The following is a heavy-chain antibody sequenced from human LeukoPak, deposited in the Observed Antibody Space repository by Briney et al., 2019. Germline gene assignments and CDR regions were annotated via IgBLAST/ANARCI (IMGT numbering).Heavy chain of an antibody. CDR3: ARDHLRYCSGGSCYDSLD. J-gene: IGHJ4*02. Sequence: GASVKVSCKASGYTFTSYGISWVRQAPGQGLEWMGWISAYNGNTNHAQKLQGRVTMTTDTSTSTAYMELRSLRSDDTAVYYCARDHLRYCSGGSCYDSLDWGQGTLVTVSS. CDR2: ISAYNGNT. D-gene: IGHD2-15*01. V-gene: IGHV1-18*01. CDR1: GYTFTSYG.